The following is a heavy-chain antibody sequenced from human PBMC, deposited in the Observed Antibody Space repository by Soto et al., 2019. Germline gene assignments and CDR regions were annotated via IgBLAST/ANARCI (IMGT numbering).Heavy chain of an antibody. CDR1: GFTVSSANY. V-gene: IGHV3-53*01. CDR3: NGYGY. J-gene: IGHJ4*02. Sequence: EVQLVESGGGLIQPGGSLRLSCVVSGFTVSSANYMSWVRQAPGKGLEWVSVIYSAGTTYYADSVKGRFTISRDNSKNTLYLQMNSLRAEDTDLYYCNGYGYWGQGTLVTVSS. CDR2: IYSAGTT. D-gene: IGHD5-12*01.